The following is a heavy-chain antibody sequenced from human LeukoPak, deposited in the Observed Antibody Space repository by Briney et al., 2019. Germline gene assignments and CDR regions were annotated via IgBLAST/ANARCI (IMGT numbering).Heavy chain of an antibody. CDR2: INHSGST. V-gene: IGHV4-34*01. Sequence: SETLSLTCAVYGGSFSGYYWSWIRQPPGKGLEWIGEINHSGSTNYNPSLKSRVTISVDTSKNQFSLKLSSVTAADPAVYYCARGLWYEYIWGSYRRYFDYWGQGTLVTVSS. CDR3: ARGLWYEYIWGSYRRYFDY. D-gene: IGHD3-16*02. CDR1: GGSFSGYY. J-gene: IGHJ4*02.